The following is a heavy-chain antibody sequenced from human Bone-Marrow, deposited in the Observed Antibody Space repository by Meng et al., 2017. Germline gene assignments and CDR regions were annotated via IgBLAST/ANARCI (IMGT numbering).Heavy chain of an antibody. J-gene: IGHJ5*02. V-gene: IGHV4-34*01. Sequence: QGPVKQWGAGLLKASETLSLTCAVYGGYFSGYSWSWIRQPPGKGLEWSGESNQSGSTNYNPSLKSRVTISVDTSKNQFSLNLRSVTAADTAVYYCARFLYSGTYYRVPFDPWGQGTLVTVSS. CDR2: SNQSGST. CDR1: GGYFSGYS. D-gene: IGHD1-26*01. CDR3: ARFLYSGTYYRVPFDP.